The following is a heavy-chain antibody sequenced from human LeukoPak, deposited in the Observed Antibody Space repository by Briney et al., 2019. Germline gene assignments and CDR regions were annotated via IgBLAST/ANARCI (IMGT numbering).Heavy chain of an antibody. V-gene: IGHV4-59*01. CDR3: ARVDTLLRYFEY. Sequence: SETLSLTCTVSGGSISSYYWSWIRQPPGKGLEWIGYIYYSGSTNYNPSLKSRVTISVDTSKNQFSLKLSSVTAADTAVYYCARVDTLLRYFEYWGQGTLVTVSS. D-gene: IGHD3-9*01. CDR1: GGSISSYY. CDR2: IYYSGST. J-gene: IGHJ4*02.